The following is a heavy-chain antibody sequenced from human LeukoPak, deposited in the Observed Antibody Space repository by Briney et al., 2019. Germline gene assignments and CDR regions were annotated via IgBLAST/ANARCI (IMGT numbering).Heavy chain of an antibody. CDR3: ARGLDAAAGLANFDY. CDR2: ISGYNGNT. J-gene: IGHJ4*02. Sequence: ASVKVSCKASGYSFSYFGINWVRPAPGQGLEWMGWISGYNGNTNYAQKSAGRLTLTTETATSTVFMELRNLRSDDTAVYYCARGLDAAAGLANFDYWGQGTLVTVSS. D-gene: IGHD6-25*01. V-gene: IGHV1-18*01. CDR1: GYSFSYFG.